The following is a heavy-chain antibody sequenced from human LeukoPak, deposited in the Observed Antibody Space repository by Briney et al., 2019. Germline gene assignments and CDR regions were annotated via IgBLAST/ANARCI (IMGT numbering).Heavy chain of an antibody. J-gene: IGHJ4*02. CDR1: GFTFSSYA. Sequence: GGSLRLSCAASGFTFSSYAIHWVRQAPGKGLEWVAIISYDGSSKYYADSVKGRFTISRDNAQNSLYLQMNNLRAEDTAVYFCVGSNIAAVWGQGALVTVSS. CDR2: ISYDGSSK. D-gene: IGHD6-13*01. CDR3: VGSNIAAV. V-gene: IGHV3-30-3*01.